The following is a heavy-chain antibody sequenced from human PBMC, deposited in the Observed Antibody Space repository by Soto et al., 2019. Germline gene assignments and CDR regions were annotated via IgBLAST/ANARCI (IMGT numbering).Heavy chain of an antibody. V-gene: IGHV1-18*01. J-gene: IGHJ4*02. Sequence: ASVKVSCKASGYTFTSYGISWVRQAPGQGLEWMVCISAYNGNTNYAQKLQGRVTMTTDTSTSTAYMELRSLRSDDTAVYYCARGPELEGLSDYWGQGTLVTVSS. CDR1: GYTFTSYG. CDR3: ARGPELEGLSDY. CDR2: ISAYNGNT. D-gene: IGHD1-1*01.